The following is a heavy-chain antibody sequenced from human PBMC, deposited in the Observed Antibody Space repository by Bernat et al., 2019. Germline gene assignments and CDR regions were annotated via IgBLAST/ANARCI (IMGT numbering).Heavy chain of an antibody. CDR2: IPYDGANK. CDR3: ARADGAFDI. CDR1: GFTFRSYA. Sequence: VQLVESGGGAVQPGRPLRLSCAASGFTFRSYAMHWVRQAPGKGLEWVADIPYDGANKYYADSVKGRFTISRDNSKNTLYLQMNSLRAEDTAVYYCARADGAFDIWGQGTMVTVSS. J-gene: IGHJ3*02. V-gene: IGHV3-30-3*01. D-gene: IGHD5-24*01.